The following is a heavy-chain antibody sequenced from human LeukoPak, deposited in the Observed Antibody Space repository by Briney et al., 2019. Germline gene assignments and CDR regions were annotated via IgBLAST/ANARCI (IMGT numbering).Heavy chain of an antibody. D-gene: IGHD3-10*01. CDR2: IISSGSVM. CDR3: APYYYGSGTSLGY. J-gene: IGHJ4*02. Sequence: AGGSLRLSCAASGFTFSDYYMSWIRQAPGKGLEWISYIISSGSVMHYADSVKGRFTISRDNAKNSVYLQMNSLRVEDTAVYYCAPYYYGSGTSLGYWGQGTLVTVSS. CDR1: GFTFSDYY. V-gene: IGHV3-11*04.